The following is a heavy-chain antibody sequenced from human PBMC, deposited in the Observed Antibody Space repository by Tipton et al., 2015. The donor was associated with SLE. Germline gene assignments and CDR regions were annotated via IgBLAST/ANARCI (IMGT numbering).Heavy chain of an antibody. V-gene: IGHV4-59*01. CDR2: IYYSGST. CDR1: GGSISSYY. D-gene: IGHD3-10*01. J-gene: IGHJ2*01. Sequence: TLSLTCTVSGGSISSYYWSWIRQPPGQGLEWIGYIYYSGSTNYNPSLKSRVTISVDTSKNQFSLKLSSVTAADTAVYYCARVSTYYYGSGSYYRYWYFDLWGRDTLVTVSS. CDR3: ARVSTYYYGSGSYYRYWYFDL.